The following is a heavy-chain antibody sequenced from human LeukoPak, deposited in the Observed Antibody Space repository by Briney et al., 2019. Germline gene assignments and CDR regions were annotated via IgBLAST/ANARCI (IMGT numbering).Heavy chain of an antibody. Sequence: ASVKVSCKASGGTFSSYAISWVRQAPGQGLEWVGGIIPIFGTANYAQKFQGRVTITTDESTSTAYMELSSLRSEDTAVYYCARDSGGVATPYGSWFDPWGQGTLVTVSS. CDR1: GGTFSSYA. V-gene: IGHV1-69*05. D-gene: IGHD5-12*01. J-gene: IGHJ5*02. CDR2: IIPIFGTA. CDR3: ARDSGGVATPYGSWFDP.